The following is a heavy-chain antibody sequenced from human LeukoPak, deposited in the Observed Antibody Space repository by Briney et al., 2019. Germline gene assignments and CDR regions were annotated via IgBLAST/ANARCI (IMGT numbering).Heavy chain of an antibody. CDR2: INKDGSEK. Sequence: GGSLRLSCAASGFTFGNFWMNWVRQAPGKGLEWAANINKDGSEKYYVDSVEGRFTISRDNARNSLYLQMNSLRAEDTAVYYCGVVYWGRGTLVTVSS. CDR3: GVVY. V-gene: IGHV3-7*01. CDR1: GFTFGNFW. J-gene: IGHJ4*02.